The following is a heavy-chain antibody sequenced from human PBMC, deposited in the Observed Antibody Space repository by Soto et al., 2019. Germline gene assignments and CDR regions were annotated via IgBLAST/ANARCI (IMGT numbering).Heavy chain of an antibody. D-gene: IGHD3-9*01. Sequence: PGGSLKLSCAASGFTLDDYTVHWSFQAPGKGRGGFFLISWDGGSTYYADSVKGRFTISRDNSKNSLYLQMNSLRTEDTALYYCAKGSPLRYFDWLWDYYYGMDVWGKGTTVTVSS. CDR2: ISWDGGST. CDR1: GFTLDDYT. V-gene: IGHV3-43*01. J-gene: IGHJ6*04. CDR3: AKGSPLRYFDWLWDYYYGMDV.